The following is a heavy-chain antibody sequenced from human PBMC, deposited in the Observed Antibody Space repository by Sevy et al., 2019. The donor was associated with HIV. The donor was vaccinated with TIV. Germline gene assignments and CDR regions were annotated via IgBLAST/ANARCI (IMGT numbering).Heavy chain of an antibody. D-gene: IGHD2-15*01. V-gene: IGHV1-3*01. CDR3: ARDQTAARKGLDY. J-gene: IGHJ4*02. Sequence: ASVKVSCKASGYTFTNYALHWVRQAPGQSLEWMGWINVGNGNTRYSQKFQDRFTITRGTSASTAYMELNSLTSEDTAVYYCARDQTAARKGLDYWDQGTLVTVSS. CDR2: INVGNGNT. CDR1: GYTFTNYA.